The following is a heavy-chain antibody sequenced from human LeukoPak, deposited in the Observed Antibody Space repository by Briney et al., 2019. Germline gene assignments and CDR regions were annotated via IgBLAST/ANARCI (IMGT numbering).Heavy chain of an antibody. CDR1: GYSISSGYY. V-gene: IGHV4-38-2*01. D-gene: IGHD3-22*01. Sequence: PSETLSLTCAVSGYSISSGYYCGWIRQPPGKGLEWIGSIYHSGSTYYNPSLKSRVTISVDTSKNQFSLKLSSVTAADTAVYYCARHLYYDSSASEGDGRTFDIWGQGTMVTVSS. CDR2: IYHSGST. CDR3: ARHLYYDSSASEGDGRTFDI. J-gene: IGHJ3*02.